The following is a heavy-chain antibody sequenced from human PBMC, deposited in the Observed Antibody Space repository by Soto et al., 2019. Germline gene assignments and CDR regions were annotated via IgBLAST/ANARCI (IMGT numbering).Heavy chain of an antibody. J-gene: IGHJ6*02. Sequence: GESLKISCKGSGYSFTSYWIGWVRQMPGKGLEWMGIIYPGDSDTRYSPSFQGQVTIAADKSSSTAYLQWSSLKASDTAMYYCAGLSYCSGGSCYSSHYYGMDVWGQGTTVTVSS. D-gene: IGHD2-15*01. CDR2: IYPGDSDT. CDR1: GYSFTSYW. V-gene: IGHV5-51*01. CDR3: AGLSYCSGGSCYSSHYYGMDV.